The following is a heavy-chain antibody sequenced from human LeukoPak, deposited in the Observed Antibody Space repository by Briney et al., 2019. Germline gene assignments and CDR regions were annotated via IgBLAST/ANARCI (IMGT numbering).Heavy chain of an antibody. Sequence: GGSLRLSCAAPGFTFSSYSMNWVRQAPGKGLEWVSSISSSSSYIYYADSVKGRFTISRDNAKNSLYLQMNSLRAEDTAVYYCARVGDYYDSSGPLNPWGQGTLVTVSS. J-gene: IGHJ5*02. CDR2: ISSSSSYI. CDR1: GFTFSSYS. D-gene: IGHD3-22*01. V-gene: IGHV3-21*01. CDR3: ARVGDYYDSSGPLNP.